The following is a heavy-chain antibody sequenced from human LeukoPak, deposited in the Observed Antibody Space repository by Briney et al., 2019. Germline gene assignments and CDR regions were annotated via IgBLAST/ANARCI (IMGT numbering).Heavy chain of an antibody. Sequence: GESLKISCKGSGYSFTSYWIGWVRQMPGKGLEWMGIIYPGDSDTRYSPSFQGQVTISADKSIRTAYLQSRSLKASDTAMYYCARLFLPYYYDSSGYYEFDYWGQGTLVTVSS. J-gene: IGHJ4*02. CDR2: IYPGDSDT. V-gene: IGHV5-51*01. CDR3: ARLFLPYYYDSSGYYEFDY. D-gene: IGHD3-22*01. CDR1: GYSFTSYW.